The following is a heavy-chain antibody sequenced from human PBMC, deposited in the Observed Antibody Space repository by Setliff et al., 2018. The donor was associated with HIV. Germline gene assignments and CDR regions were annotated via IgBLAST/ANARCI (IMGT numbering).Heavy chain of an antibody. CDR1: GGSFSGYY. D-gene: IGHD6-13*01. J-gene: IGHJ4*02. CDR3: AAASSWDPLLDY. Sequence: SETLSLTCAVYGGSFSGYYWSWIRQPPGKGLEWIGEINHSGSTNYNPSLKSRVTISVDTSMDQFSLKLNSMTAADTAVYYCAAASSWDPLLDYWGQGTLVTVSS. V-gene: IGHV4-34*01. CDR2: INHSGST.